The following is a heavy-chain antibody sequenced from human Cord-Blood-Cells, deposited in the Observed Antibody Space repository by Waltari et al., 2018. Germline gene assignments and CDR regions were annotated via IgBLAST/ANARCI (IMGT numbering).Heavy chain of an antibody. CDR3: ARSPLGGSYYTGALDI. V-gene: IGHV5-51*03. CDR2: MYPGDSIT. J-gene: IGHJ3*02. CDR1: GYSFTSYW. D-gene: IGHD1-26*01. Sequence: EVQLVQSGAEVKKPGESLKISCKGSGYSFTSYWIGWVRQMPGKGLEWRGCMYPGDSITRYSPSFQGQVTISADKSISTAYLQWSSLKASDTAMYYCARSPLGGSYYTGALDIWGQGTMVTVSS.